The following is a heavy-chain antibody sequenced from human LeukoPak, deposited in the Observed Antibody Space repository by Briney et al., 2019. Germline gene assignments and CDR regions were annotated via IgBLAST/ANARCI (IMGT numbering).Heavy chain of an antibody. J-gene: IGHJ4*02. Sequence: ASVKVSCKASGYTFTGYYMHWVRQAPGQGLEWMGWVNPTSGGTNYAQKFQGRVTITRNTSISTAYMELSSLRSEDTAVYYCARGRYGSGTYRFDYWGQGTLVTVSS. V-gene: IGHV1-2*02. CDR3: ARGRYGSGTYRFDY. CDR2: VNPTSGGT. D-gene: IGHD3-10*01. CDR1: GYTFTGYY.